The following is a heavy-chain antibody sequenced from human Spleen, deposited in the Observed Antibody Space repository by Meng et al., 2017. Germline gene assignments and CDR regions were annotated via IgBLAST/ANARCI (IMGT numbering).Heavy chain of an antibody. CDR1: GFTFSGYW. D-gene: IGHD3-10*01. CDR2: IKEDGSEK. Sequence: GESLKISCAASGFTFSGYWMAWVRQAPGKGLEWVANIKEDGSEKFYVDSVKGRFTMSRDNAKNSLYLQMNSLRAEDTAVYYCTRPDTVFYGSGSLVGYYYGMDVWGQGTTVTVSS. V-gene: IGHV3-7*01. J-gene: IGHJ6*02. CDR3: TRPDTVFYGSGSLVGYYYGMDV.